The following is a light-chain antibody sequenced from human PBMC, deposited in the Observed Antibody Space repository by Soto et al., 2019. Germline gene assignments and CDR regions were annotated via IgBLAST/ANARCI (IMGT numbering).Light chain of an antibody. CDR3: QQSYTTPST. Sequence: DIQMTQSPSSLSASVGDRLTITCQASQSISNYLNWYQHKPGKAPKLLIYAASNLQTGVPSRFSGSGSGTDFTLTISSLQPEDFATYYCQQSYTTPSTFGQGSRLEIK. J-gene: IGKJ5*01. CDR2: AAS. V-gene: IGKV1-39*01. CDR1: QSISNY.